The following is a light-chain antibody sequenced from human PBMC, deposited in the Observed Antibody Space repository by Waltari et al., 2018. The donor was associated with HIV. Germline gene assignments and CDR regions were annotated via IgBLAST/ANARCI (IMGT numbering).Light chain of an antibody. Sequence: DIQLTQSPSFLSASVGDRVTITCRASQDISSFLAWYQQKPELAPKLLIYAASTLQTEVPLRFSGSGSGTDVTLTISSLQSEDFATYFCQQLNTYPPSTFGQGTKLEIK. CDR2: AAS. V-gene: IGKV1-9*01. CDR3: QQLNTYPPST. CDR1: QDISSF. J-gene: IGKJ2*02.